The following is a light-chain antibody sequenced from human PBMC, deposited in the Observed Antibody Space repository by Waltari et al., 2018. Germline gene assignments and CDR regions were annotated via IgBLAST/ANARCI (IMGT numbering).Light chain of an antibody. CDR3: QQYYSTPLT. Sequence: DIVMTQSPDSLAVSLGERATINCKSSQSVLYSSNNKNYLAWYQQKPGQPPKLLIYWASTRESGVPDRVSGSESGTDFTLTISSLQAEDVAVYYCQQYYSTPLTFGPGTKVDIK. V-gene: IGKV4-1*01. J-gene: IGKJ3*01. CDR2: WAS. CDR1: QSVLYSSNNKNY.